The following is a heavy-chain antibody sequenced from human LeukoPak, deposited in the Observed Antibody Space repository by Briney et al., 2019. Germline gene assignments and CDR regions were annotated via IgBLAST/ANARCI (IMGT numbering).Heavy chain of an antibody. CDR1: GFTFSSYA. V-gene: IGHV3-30-3*02. D-gene: IGHD2-2*01. Sequence: GGSLRLSCAASGFTFSSYAMHWVRQAPGKGLEWVAVISYDGSNKYYADSVKGRFTISRDNSKNTLYLQMNSLRAEDTAVYYCAKSPDFDYWDQGTLVTVSS. CDR3: AKSPDFDY. CDR2: ISYDGSNK. J-gene: IGHJ4*02.